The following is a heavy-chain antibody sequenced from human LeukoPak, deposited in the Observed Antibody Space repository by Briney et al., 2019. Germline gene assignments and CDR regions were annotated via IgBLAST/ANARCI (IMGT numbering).Heavy chain of an antibody. CDR3: ARGDLRYFDWLSSYGMDV. J-gene: IGHJ6*04. V-gene: IGHV4-34*01. Sequence: SETLSLTCAVYGGSFSGYYWSWIRQPPGKGLEWIGEINHSGSTNYNPSLKSRVTMSVDTSKNQFSLKLSSVTAADTAVYYCARGDLRYFDWLSSYGMDVWGKGTTVTVSS. CDR1: GGSFSGYY. D-gene: IGHD3-9*01. CDR2: INHSGST.